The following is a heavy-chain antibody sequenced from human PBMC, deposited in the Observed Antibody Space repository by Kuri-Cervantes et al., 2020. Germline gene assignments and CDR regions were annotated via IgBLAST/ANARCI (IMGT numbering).Heavy chain of an antibody. V-gene: IGHV1-69*13. CDR1: GGTFNYYA. CDR3: ARVRRVGHTGYYMDV. J-gene: IGHJ6*03. Sequence: SVKVSCKASGGTFNYYAINWVRQAPGQGLEWMGGIIPFYGITKYEQKFQGRVTITADEHSSTAYMELSGLRYEDTAVYYCARVRRVGHTGYYMDVWGKGTTVTVSS. CDR2: IIPFYGIT. D-gene: IGHD2-15*01.